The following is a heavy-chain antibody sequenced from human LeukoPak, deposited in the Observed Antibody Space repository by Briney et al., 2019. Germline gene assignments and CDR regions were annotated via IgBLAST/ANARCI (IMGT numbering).Heavy chain of an antibody. J-gene: IGHJ4*02. CDR2: ITGNGATT. CDR3: ANDLGWIQLNLG. V-gene: IGHV3-23*01. D-gene: IGHD5-18*01. CDR1: GFSFSNYG. Sequence: QPGGTQRLSCAASGFSFSNYGMNWVRQAPGKVLEWVSGITGNGATTYYADSVKGRFTISRDNSRNTVYLQMNSLRAEDTAVYYCANDLGWIQLNLGRGQGTLVTVSS.